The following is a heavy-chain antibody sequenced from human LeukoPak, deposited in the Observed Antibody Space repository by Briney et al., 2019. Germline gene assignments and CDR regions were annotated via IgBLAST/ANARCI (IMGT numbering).Heavy chain of an antibody. J-gene: IGHJ4*02. D-gene: IGHD5-12*01. CDR2: INHSGST. CDR3: ARTRIQWGYSGYDGLYYFDY. CDR1: GGSFSAYY. Sequence: PSETLSLTCAVYGGSFSAYYWSWIRQPPGKGLEWIGEINHSGSTNYNPSLKSRVTISVGTSKNQFSLKLSSVTAADTAVYYCARTRIQWGYSGYDGLYYFDYWGQGTLVTVSS. V-gene: IGHV4-34*01.